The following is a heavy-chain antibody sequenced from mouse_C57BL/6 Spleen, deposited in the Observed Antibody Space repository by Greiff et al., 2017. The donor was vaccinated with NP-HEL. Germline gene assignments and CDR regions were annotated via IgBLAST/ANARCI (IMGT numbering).Heavy chain of an antibody. CDR1: GFTFSDYG. CDR2: ISSGSSTI. V-gene: IGHV5-17*01. D-gene: IGHD1-1*01. CDR3: ARPITTVVATHFDY. Sequence: EVKLVESGGGLVKPGGSLKLSCAASGFTFSDYGMHWVRQAPEKGLEWVAYISSGSSTIYYADTVKGRFTISRDNAKNTLFLQMTSLRSEDTAMYYCARPITTVVATHFDYWGQGTTLTVSS. J-gene: IGHJ2*01.